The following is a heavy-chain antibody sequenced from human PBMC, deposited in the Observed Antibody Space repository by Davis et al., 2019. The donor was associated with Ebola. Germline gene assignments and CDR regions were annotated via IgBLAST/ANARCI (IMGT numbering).Heavy chain of an antibody. CDR3: ARGDTSGWPSR. CDR2: TYYRSKWYN. CDR1: GDSVSNKNAV. V-gene: IGHV6-1*01. J-gene: IGHJ4*02. D-gene: IGHD6-19*01. Sequence: SQTLSLTCAISGDSVSNKNAVWDWIRQSPSRGLEWLGRTYYRSKWYNDYATSVRSRITINPDTSRNQFSLQLNSVTPEDTAVYYCARGDTSGWPSRWGQGTLVTVSA.